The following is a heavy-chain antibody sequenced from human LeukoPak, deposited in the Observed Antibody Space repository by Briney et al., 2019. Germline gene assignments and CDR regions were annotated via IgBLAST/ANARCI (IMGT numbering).Heavy chain of an antibody. CDR1: RFTFSSYS. J-gene: IGHJ4*02. CDR2: ISSSGNYI. V-gene: IGHV3-21*01. Sequence: GGSLRLSCAASRFTFSSYSMNWVRQAPGKGLEWVSSISSSGNYIYYADSVKGRFTISRDNAKNSLYLQMNSLRAEDTAVYYCARDSIQQQLVLEDRGYPYYFDHWGQGTLVTVSS. CDR3: ARDSIQQQLVLEDRGYPYYFDH. D-gene: IGHD6-13*01.